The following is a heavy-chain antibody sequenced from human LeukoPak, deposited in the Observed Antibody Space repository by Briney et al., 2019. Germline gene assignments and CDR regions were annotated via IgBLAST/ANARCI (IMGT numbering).Heavy chain of an antibody. Sequence: GGSLRLSCEVSGFTFSSHAMSWVREAPGKGLEWVSAIGGSGDYIRYADSVKGRFTISRDNSKNSLYLQMNSLGAEDTAIYYCARDFFAGSGYYTYGVFDYWGQGALVTVSS. J-gene: IGHJ4*02. CDR2: IGGSGDYI. CDR1: GFTFSSHA. CDR3: ARDFFAGSGYYTYGVFDY. D-gene: IGHD2-8*01. V-gene: IGHV3-23*01.